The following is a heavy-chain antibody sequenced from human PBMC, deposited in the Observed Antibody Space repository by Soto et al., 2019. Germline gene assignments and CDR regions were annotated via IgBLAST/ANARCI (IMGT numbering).Heavy chain of an antibody. CDR3: ARVPRIAVAGTFDY. J-gene: IGHJ4*02. Sequence: ASVKVSCKASGYTFTSYAMHWVRQAPGQRLEWMGWINAGNGNTKYSQKFQGRVTITGDTSASTAYMELSSLRSEDTAVYYCARVPRIAVAGTFDYWGQGTPVTVSS. CDR1: GYTFTSYA. CDR2: INAGNGNT. V-gene: IGHV1-3*01. D-gene: IGHD6-19*01.